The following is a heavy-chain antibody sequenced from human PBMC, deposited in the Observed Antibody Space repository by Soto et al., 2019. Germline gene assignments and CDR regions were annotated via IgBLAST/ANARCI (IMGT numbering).Heavy chain of an antibody. Sequence: GGSLRLSCAASGFTFSSYAMSWVRQAPGKGLEWVSAISGSGGSTYYADSVKGRFTISRDNSKNTLYLQMNSLRAEDTAVYYCAKSYYYDSSGYYPTGYFDYWGQGTPVTVSS. CDR1: GFTFSSYA. J-gene: IGHJ4*02. V-gene: IGHV3-23*01. D-gene: IGHD3-22*01. CDR2: ISGSGGST. CDR3: AKSYYYDSSGYYPTGYFDY.